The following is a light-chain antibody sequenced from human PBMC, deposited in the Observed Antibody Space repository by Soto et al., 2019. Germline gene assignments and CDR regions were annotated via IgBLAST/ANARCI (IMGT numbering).Light chain of an antibody. CDR3: QQRANWPLS. J-gene: IGKJ4*01. V-gene: IGKV3-11*01. Sequence: EIVLTQSPAPLSLSPGEGVTLSCRASQSVNNLAWYQQKPGQAPRLLIYDASNRATGIPARFSGSGSGTDFTLTITYLEPEDFAVYYCQQRANWPLSFGGGTKVEIK. CDR1: QSVNN. CDR2: DAS.